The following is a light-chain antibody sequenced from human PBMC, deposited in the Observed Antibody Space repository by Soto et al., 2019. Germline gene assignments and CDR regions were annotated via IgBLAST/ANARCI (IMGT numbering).Light chain of an antibody. V-gene: IGKV4-1*01. CDR1: QSVLYSVNNENY. CDR2: WAS. Sequence: DIVMTQSPDSLAVSLGERATINCKSSQSVLYSVNNENYLAWFQQRAGQPPKLLVYWASNRASGVPDRFSGSGSGTDFTLTISSLQAEDVAVYYCQQYHSLPYPFGQGTKLEIK. J-gene: IGKJ2*01. CDR3: QQYHSLPYP.